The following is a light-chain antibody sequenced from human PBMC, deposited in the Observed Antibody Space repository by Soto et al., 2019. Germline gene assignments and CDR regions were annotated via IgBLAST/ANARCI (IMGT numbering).Light chain of an antibody. CDR3: CSYASSSTYV. Sequence: QSALTQPASVSGSPGQSITISCTGTSSDVGNYNLVSWYQHDPGKAPKLLIYEGSKRPSGVSDRFSGSKSGNTASLTIFGLQAEDEADYYSCSYASSSTYVFGTGTKVTVL. V-gene: IGLV2-23*01. CDR2: EGS. CDR1: SSDVGNYNL. J-gene: IGLJ1*01.